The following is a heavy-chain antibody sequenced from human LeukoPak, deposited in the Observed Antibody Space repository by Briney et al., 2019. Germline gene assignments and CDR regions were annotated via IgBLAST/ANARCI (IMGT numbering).Heavy chain of an antibody. D-gene: IGHD5-12*01. CDR1: GFTFKNYG. J-gene: IGHJ4*02. Sequence: GGSLRLSCAGSGFTFKNYGIHWVRQAPGKGLEWVAGMSYDGGHKYYADSVKGRFTISRDNSKNTLYLQMNSLRAEDTAVYYCAKDRRGYSGYDGDYFDNWGQGTLVTVSS. CDR2: MSYDGGHK. V-gene: IGHV3-30*18. CDR3: AKDRRGYSGYDGDYFDN.